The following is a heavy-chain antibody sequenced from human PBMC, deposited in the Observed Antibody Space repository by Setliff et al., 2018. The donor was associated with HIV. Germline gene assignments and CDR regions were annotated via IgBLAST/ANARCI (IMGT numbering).Heavy chain of an antibody. V-gene: IGHV4-61*09. CDR2: IYSSGST. CDR3: ASYDILTGYYGHYFDY. J-gene: IGHJ4*02. Sequence: KSSETLSLTCTVSGGSISSGSYYWNWIRQPAGKGLEWIGHIYSSGSTNYNPSLKSRVTISVDTSKNQFSLKLSSVTAADTAVYYCASYDILTGYYGHYFDYWGQGTLVTVSS. CDR1: GGSISSGSYY. D-gene: IGHD3-9*01.